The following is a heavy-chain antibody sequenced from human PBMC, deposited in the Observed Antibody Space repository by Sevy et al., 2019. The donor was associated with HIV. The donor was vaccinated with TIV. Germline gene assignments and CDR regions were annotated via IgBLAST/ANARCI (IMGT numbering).Heavy chain of an antibody. Sequence: GESLKISCKGSGYSFTSYWIGWVRQMPGKGREWMGIIYPGDSDTTYSPSFQGQVTISADKSISTAYLQWSSLNASDTAMYYCARGTTVTTPVDWGQGTLVTVSS. V-gene: IGHV5-51*01. CDR1: GYSFTSYW. CDR2: IYPGDSDT. D-gene: IGHD4-17*01. CDR3: ARGTTVTTPVD. J-gene: IGHJ4*02.